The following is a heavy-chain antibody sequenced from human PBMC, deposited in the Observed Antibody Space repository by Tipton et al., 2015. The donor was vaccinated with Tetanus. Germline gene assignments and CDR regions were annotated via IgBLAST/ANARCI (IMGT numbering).Heavy chain of an antibody. D-gene: IGHD3-10*01. CDR1: GGSISSGNYY. CDR2: LYFSGRT. Sequence: TLSLTCTVSGGSISSGNYYWGWIRQPPGKGLEWIGSLYFSGRTYYSPPLKSRVTISVGPSNNQFSLKLTSVTAADSAVYYCARHESLVGGSYDYWGQGTLVTVSS. V-gene: IGHV4-39*01. J-gene: IGHJ4*02. CDR3: ARHESLVGGSYDY.